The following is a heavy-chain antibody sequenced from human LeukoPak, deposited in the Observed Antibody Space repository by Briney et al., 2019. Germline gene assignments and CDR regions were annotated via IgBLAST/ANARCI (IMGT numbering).Heavy chain of an antibody. Sequence: ASVKVSCKASGYTFTSYAMHWVRQAPGQRLEWMGWINAGNGNTKYSQKFQGRVTMTEDTSTDTAYMELSSLRSGDTAVYYCATGAGYDVDVWGQGTTVTVSS. V-gene: IGHV1-3*01. J-gene: IGHJ6*02. CDR3: ATGAGYDVDV. CDR1: GYTFTSYA. CDR2: INAGNGNT. D-gene: IGHD5-12*01.